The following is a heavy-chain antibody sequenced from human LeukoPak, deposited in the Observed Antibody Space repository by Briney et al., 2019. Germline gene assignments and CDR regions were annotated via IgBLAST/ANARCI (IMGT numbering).Heavy chain of an antibody. D-gene: IGHD6-19*01. CDR3: ARDSGIAVAGTR. CDR2: ISTSSSII. J-gene: IGHJ4*02. Sequence: GGSLRLSCAASGFTFSTYNMNWVRQAPGKGLEWVSYISTSSSIIYYADSVKGRFTISRDNAKNSLYLQMNSLRAEDTAVYYCARDSGIAVAGTRWGEGTLVTVSS. CDR1: GFTFSTYN. V-gene: IGHV3-48*01.